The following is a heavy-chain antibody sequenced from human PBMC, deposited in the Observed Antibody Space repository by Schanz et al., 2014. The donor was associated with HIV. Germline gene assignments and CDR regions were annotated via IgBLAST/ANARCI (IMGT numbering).Heavy chain of an antibody. CDR1: GFTFSSYA. CDR3: ARIYGGNPSYYGMDV. V-gene: IGHV3-33*08. J-gene: IGHJ6*02. CDR2: IWHDGSSK. Sequence: QVQLVESGGGVVQPGKSLSLSCAASGFTFSSYAMSLVRQAPGKGLEWVAVIWHDGSSKYYADSVKGRFTISRDNSKNTLYLQMNSLRDEDTAVYYCARIYGGNPSYYGMDVWGQGTTVTVSS. D-gene: IGHD4-17*01.